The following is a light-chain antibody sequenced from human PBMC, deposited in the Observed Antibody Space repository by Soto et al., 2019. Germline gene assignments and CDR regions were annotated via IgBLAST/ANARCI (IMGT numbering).Light chain of an antibody. CDR3: AAWDGSLNGWV. J-gene: IGLJ3*02. CDR1: SSSIGSNT. Sequence: QSVLTQAPSASGTPGQRVTISCSRSSSSIGSNTVSWYQQVPGTAPKLLIYSNDQRPSGVPDRFSGSKSGTSASLAIGGLQSEDEADYYCAAWDGSLNGWVFGGGTQLTVL. V-gene: IGLV1-44*01. CDR2: SND.